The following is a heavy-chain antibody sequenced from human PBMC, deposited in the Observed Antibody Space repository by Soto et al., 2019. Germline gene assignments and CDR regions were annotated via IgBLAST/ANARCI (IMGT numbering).Heavy chain of an antibody. V-gene: IGHV1-69*08. CDR3: ARDPRDYTYAMDV. J-gene: IGHJ6*02. CDR1: GGTFRT. CDR2: IIPLFGIA. Sequence: QVQLVQSGAEVKKPGSSVKVSCKASGGTFRTISWVRQAPGQGLEWMGRIIPLFGIANYAQKFQGRVTITADKSTSTTYMELSSLRSEDTAVYYCARDPRDYTYAMDVWGQGTTVTVSS. D-gene: IGHD6-6*01.